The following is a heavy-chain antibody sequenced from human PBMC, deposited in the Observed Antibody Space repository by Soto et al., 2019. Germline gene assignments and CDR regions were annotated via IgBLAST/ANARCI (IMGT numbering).Heavy chain of an antibody. Sequence: SDPLSPTANGSGSPITNYHCNWFRQPPGKGLEWIGSIHYSGTTHYNPSLESRVTISADRAKNQFSLKLNSVTAADTAVYYCAGDTYGMDVWGQGTTVT. CDR1: GSPITNYH. D-gene: IGHD3-10*01. CDR2: IHYSGTT. J-gene: IGHJ6*02. CDR3: AGDTYGMDV. V-gene: IGHV4-59*07.